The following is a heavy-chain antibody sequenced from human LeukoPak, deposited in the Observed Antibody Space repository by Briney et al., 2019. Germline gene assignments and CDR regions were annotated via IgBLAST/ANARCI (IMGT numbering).Heavy chain of an antibody. CDR2: IHYSGKT. Sequence: SETLSLTCAVSGDSISSINWWTWVRLSPEKGLEWIGEIHYSGKTNYNPSLKSRVTISVDTSKNHFSLKLNSVTAADTAVYYCASSRRVPGISIGYFDYWGQGTLVTVSS. J-gene: IGHJ4*02. V-gene: IGHV4-4*02. CDR3: ASSRRVPGISIGYFDY. CDR1: GDSISSINW. D-gene: IGHD3-10*01.